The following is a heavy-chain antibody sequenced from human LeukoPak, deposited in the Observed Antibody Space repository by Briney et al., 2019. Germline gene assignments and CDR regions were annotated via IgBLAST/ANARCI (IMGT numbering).Heavy chain of an antibody. D-gene: IGHD3-22*01. J-gene: IGHJ4*02. V-gene: IGHV4-34*01. CDR2: INHSGST. CDR1: GGSFSGYY. CDR3: ARPHYYDSSGYHYYFDY. Sequence: SETLSLTCAVYGGSFSGYYWSWIRQPPGKGLEWIGEINHSGSTNYNPSLKSRVTISVDTSKSQFSLKLSSVIAADTAVCYCARPHYYDSSGYHYYFDYWGQGTLVTVSS.